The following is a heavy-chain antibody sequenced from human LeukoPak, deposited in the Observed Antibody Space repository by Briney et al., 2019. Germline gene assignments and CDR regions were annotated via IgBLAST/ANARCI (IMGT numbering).Heavy chain of an antibody. Sequence: GGSLRLSCAASGFTFSSYSMNWVRQAPGKGLEWVSYISSSSSTIYYADSVKGRFTISRDNAKNSLYLQMNSLRAEDTAVYYCARGAKAYYYDSSGLIDYWGQGTLVTVSS. J-gene: IGHJ4*02. V-gene: IGHV3-48*01. CDR2: ISSSSSTI. CDR3: ARGAKAYYYDSSGLIDY. CDR1: GFTFSSYS. D-gene: IGHD3-22*01.